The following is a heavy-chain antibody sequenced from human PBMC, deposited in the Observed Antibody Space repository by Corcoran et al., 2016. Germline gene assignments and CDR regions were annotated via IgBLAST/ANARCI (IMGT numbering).Heavy chain of an antibody. CDR3: TPGPPVGLVGFFQWLEG. Sequence: EVQLVESGGGLVKPGGSLRLSCAASGFTFSNAWMSWVRQAPGKGLEWIGRIKSKTDGGTTDYAAPVKGRFTISRDDSKDTLYLQMNSLKTEDTAVDYCTPGPPVGLVGFFQWLEGWGQGTLVTVSS. CDR1: GFTFSNAW. D-gene: IGHD6-19*01. J-gene: IGHJ4*02. V-gene: IGHV3-15*01. CDR2: IKSKTDGGTT.